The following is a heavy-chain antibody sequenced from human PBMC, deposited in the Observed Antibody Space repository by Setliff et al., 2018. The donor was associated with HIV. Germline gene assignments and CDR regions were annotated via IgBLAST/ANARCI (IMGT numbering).Heavy chain of an antibody. D-gene: IGHD3-10*01. J-gene: IGHJ6*03. CDR2: IDWDDDK. CDR1: GFSLSTSGMC. V-gene: IGHV2-70*11. CDR3: ARLRWFGEPSAYMDV. Sequence: SGPTLVNPTQTLTLTCTFSGFSLSTSGMCVTWIRQPPGKALEWLARIDWDDDKHYITSLKTRLIISKDTSKNQVVLRMSNMDPVDTATYYCARLRWFGEPSAYMDVWGKGTTVTVSS.